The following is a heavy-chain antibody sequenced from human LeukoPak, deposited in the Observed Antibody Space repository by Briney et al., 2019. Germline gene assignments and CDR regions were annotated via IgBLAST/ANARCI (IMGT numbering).Heavy chain of an antibody. CDR1: GGTFSSYA. CDR2: IIPIFGTA. D-gene: IGHD3-10*01. Sequence: ASVRVSCKASGGTFSSYAISWVRQAPGQGLEWMGGIIPIFGTANYAQKFQGRVTITADESTSTAYMELSSLRSEDTAVYYCARGITMVREGFDYWGQGTLVTVSS. J-gene: IGHJ4*02. CDR3: ARGITMVREGFDY. V-gene: IGHV1-69*13.